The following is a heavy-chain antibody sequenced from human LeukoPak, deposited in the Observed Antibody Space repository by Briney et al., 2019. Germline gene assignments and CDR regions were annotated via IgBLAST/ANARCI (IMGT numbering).Heavy chain of an antibody. CDR2: ISGSDDRI. D-gene: IGHD4-11*01. CDR1: GFTFSTYA. J-gene: IGHJ4*03. V-gene: IGHV3-23*01. Sequence: GESLPLSCAASGFTFSTYAMSWVRQAPGKGLEWVSTISGSDDRIYYADSVKGRFTISRDTSKNTLYLQMNSLRAEDTALYYCARLQWDLPISWGYFDDRGHRTLVTVYS. CDR3: ARLQWDLPISWGYFDD.